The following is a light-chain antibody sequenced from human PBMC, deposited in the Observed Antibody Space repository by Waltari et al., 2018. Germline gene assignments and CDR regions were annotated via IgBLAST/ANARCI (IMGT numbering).Light chain of an antibody. V-gene: IGLV3-1*01. CDR3: QAWDSSSANVV. Sequence: SYELTQPPSVSVSPGQTASITCSGAKLGDKYASWYQQKPGQSPVLVIYQDTKRPSGRPERFSGANAGNTATLTISGTQAMDEADYYCQAWDSSSANVVFGGGTKLTVL. CDR2: QDT. CDR1: KLGDKY. J-gene: IGLJ2*01.